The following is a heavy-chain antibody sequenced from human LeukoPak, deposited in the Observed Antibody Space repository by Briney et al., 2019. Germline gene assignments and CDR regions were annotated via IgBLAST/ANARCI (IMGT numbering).Heavy chain of an antibody. CDR3: AKLGGIAAAGDDY. V-gene: IGHV3-30*02. CDR2: IRYDGSNK. CDR1: GFTFSSYG. Sequence: GGSLRLSRAASGFTFSSYGMHWVRQAPGKGLEWVAFIRYDGSNKYYADSVKGRFTISRDNSKNTLYLQMNSLRAEDTAVYYCAKLGGIAAAGDDYWGQGTLVTVSS. D-gene: IGHD6-13*01. J-gene: IGHJ4*02.